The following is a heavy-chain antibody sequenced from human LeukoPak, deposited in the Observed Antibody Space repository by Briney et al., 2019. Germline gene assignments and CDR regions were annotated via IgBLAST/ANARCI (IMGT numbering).Heavy chain of an antibody. Sequence: SETLSLTCTVSGSSISSYLWSWIRQPPGKGLEWIGHIYNTGNINDNPSLKSRVTMSLDAPNNQFSLELSSVTTEDTAVYYCARPRDSGWSKTWDYWGQGTLVTVSS. CDR1: GSSISSYL. V-gene: IGHV4-59*01. CDR3: ARPRDSGWSKTWDY. D-gene: IGHD6-13*01. CDR2: IYNTGNI. J-gene: IGHJ4*02.